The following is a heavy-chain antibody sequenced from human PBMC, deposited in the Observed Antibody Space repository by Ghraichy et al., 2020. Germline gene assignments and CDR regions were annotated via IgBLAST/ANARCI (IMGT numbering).Heavy chain of an antibody. Sequence: SVKVSCKASGGTFSSYAISWVRQAPGQGLEWMGGIIPIFGTANYAQKFQGRVTITADKSTSTAYMELSSLRSEDTAVYYCARALRYFDWLLYSFDYWGQGTLVTVSS. J-gene: IGHJ4*02. CDR3: ARALRYFDWLLYSFDY. D-gene: IGHD3-9*01. CDR2: IIPIFGTA. CDR1: GGTFSSYA. V-gene: IGHV1-69*06.